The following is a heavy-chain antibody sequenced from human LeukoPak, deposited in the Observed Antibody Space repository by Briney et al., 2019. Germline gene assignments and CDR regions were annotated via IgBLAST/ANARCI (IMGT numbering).Heavy chain of an antibody. Sequence: GGSLRLSCAASGFTFGSYWMSWVRQAPGKGLEWVANIKQDGSEKYYVDSVKGRFTISRDNAKNSLYLQMNSLRVEDTAVYYCARDGDIVVVPAAIPNWFDPWGQGTLVTVSS. CDR2: IKQDGSEK. CDR1: GFTFGSYW. J-gene: IGHJ5*02. D-gene: IGHD2-2*02. V-gene: IGHV3-7*03. CDR3: ARDGDIVVVPAAIPNWFDP.